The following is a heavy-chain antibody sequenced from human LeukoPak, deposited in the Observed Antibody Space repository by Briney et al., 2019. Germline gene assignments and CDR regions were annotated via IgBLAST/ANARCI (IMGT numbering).Heavy chain of an antibody. CDR2: ISGSGSTT. J-gene: IGHJ4*02. CDR3: AKDKIGYHQPIDY. CDR1: RFIFGNYA. Sequence: GGSLRLSCAASRFIFGNYAMSWVRQAPGEGLDWVSAISGSGSTTYYADSVKGRFTISRDNSKNTLYLQMNSLRAEDTAVYYCAKDKIGYHQPIDYWGQGTLVTVSS. V-gene: IGHV3-23*01. D-gene: IGHD2-2*01.